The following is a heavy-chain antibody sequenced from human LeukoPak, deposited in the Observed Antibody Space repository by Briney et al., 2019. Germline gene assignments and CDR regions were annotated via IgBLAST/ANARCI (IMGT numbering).Heavy chain of an antibody. CDR3: TRDPLAASAPGYFDS. Sequence: GASLKVSCKPSGGTFNNYAAACVRQAPGQGLEWMGQIIPIFGTASYAPKFQARVAITADELSTTAYMELSSLISEDTAVYYCTRDPLAASAPGYFDSGGQGSLVTVSS. V-gene: IGHV1-69*13. J-gene: IGHJ4*02. D-gene: IGHD6-13*01. CDR1: GGTFNNYA. CDR2: IIPIFGTA.